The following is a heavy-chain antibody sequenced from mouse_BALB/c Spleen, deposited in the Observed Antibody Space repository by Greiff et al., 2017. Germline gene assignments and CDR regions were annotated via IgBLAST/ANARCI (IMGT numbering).Heavy chain of an antibody. Sequence: VQLPQSGPGLVRPGHSVTISCKGSGYSLTDYAMHWVKQSHAKSLEWRGVISIYYDNTNYNQKFKGKATMTVDKSASTAYMELARLTSEDSAIYYCASGTLLRLQGDRDVWGQGTSVTVSS. V-gene: IGHV1-67*01. D-gene: IGHD1-2*01. CDR2: ISIYYDNT. CDR3: ASGTLLRLQGDRDV. J-gene: IGHJ4*01. CDR1: GYSLTDYA.